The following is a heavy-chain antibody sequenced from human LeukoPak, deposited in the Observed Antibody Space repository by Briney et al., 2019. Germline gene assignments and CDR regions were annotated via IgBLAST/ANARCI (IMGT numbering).Heavy chain of an antibody. CDR3: ARGDAVSSDDAFDL. D-gene: IGHD6-19*01. CDR2: IYYSGST. Sequence: SETLSLTCTVSGGSISSSSYYWGWIRQPPGKGLEWIGSIYYSGSTYYNLSLKSRVTISVDTSKNQFSLKLSSVTAADTAMYYCARGDAVSSDDAFDLWGQGTMVTVS. CDR1: GGSISSSSYY. J-gene: IGHJ3*01. V-gene: IGHV4-39*07.